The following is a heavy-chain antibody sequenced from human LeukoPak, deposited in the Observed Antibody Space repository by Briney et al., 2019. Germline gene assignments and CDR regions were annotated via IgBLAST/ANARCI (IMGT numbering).Heavy chain of an antibody. CDR2: INPTSGRR. J-gene: IGHJ3*02. D-gene: IGHD5-12*01. CDR1: GYTFTRYY. V-gene: IGHV1-46*01. CDR3: ARGSHLRLKDFDAFDI. Sequence: SVKVSRKASGYTFTRYYIHSVGQAPGPRLEWLGIINPTSGRRSYAENFHARVTMTRHTSTSTVYMGLSSLRSEDTAGYYCARGSHLRLKDFDAFDIWGEGTMVSVSS.